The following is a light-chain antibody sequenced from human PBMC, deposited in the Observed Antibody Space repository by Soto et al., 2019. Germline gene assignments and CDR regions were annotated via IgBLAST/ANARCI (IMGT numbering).Light chain of an antibody. V-gene: IGKV3-15*01. J-gene: IGKJ4*01. CDR2: GAS. CDR3: QHYNELWLT. Sequence: EIVMTQSPATLSVSPGERATLSCRASQSVSTNLAWYQQKPGQGPRLLIFGASTRAIGIPARFSGSGSGTDFTLTISSLQYEDFAVYYCQHYNELWLTFGGGTKVEI. CDR1: QSVSTN.